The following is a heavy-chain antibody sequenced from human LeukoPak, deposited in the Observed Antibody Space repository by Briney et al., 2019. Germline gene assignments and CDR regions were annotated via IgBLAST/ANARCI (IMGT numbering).Heavy chain of an antibody. V-gene: IGHV1-24*01. Sequence: GASVKVSCKVSGYTLTELSMHWVRQAPGKGLEWMGGFDPEDGETIYAQKFQGRVTMTEDTSTDTAYMELSSLRSEDTAVYYCATDLISYGSGSYSGICSGYWGQGTPVTVSS. CDR1: GYTLTELS. J-gene: IGHJ4*02. CDR3: ATDLISYGSGSYSGICSGY. CDR2: FDPEDGET. D-gene: IGHD3-10*01.